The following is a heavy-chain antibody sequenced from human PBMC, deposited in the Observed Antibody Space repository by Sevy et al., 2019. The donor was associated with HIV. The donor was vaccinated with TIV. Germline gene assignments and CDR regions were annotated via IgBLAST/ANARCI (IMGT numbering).Heavy chain of an antibody. J-gene: IGHJ4*02. CDR3: AREGCTRPHDY. V-gene: IGHV3-23*01. D-gene: IGHD2-8*01. CDR1: GFAFYDYS. CDR2: LSFGCGKI. Sequence: GWSLRLSCAASGFAFYDYSMSWIRQAPGKGLEWVATLSFGCGKINYADSVKGRFTISRDNSKNSFYLQMDNLRVEDTALYYCAREGCTRPHDYWGQGTWVTVSS.